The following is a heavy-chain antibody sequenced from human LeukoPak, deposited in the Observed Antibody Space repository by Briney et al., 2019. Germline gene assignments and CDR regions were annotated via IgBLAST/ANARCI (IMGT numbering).Heavy chain of an antibody. D-gene: IGHD3-10*01. CDR2: VSYDGSNK. CDR3: AREMGSVYFDY. J-gene: IGHJ4*02. V-gene: IGHV3-33*01. Sequence: GGSLRPSCAASGFSFGSYGIHWVRQPPGKGLEWVAVVSYDGSNKDYSDSVKGRFTISRDNSKNTVNLQMNSLRVEDTAVYYCAREMGSVYFDYWGQGTLVTVSS. CDR1: GFSFGSYG.